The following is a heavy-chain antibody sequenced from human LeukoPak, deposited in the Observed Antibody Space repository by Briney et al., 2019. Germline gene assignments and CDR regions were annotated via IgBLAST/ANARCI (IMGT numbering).Heavy chain of an antibody. CDR3: AKHRYSGFAFDP. Sequence: PSETLSLTCAVYGGSFSGYYWSWIRQPPGKGLEWIGEINHSGSTNYNPSLKSRVTISVDTSKNQFSLKLSSVTAADTALYYCAKHRYSGFAFDPWGQGTLVTVSS. V-gene: IGHV4-34*01. CDR1: GGSFSGYY. CDR2: INHSGST. D-gene: IGHD5-12*01. J-gene: IGHJ5*02.